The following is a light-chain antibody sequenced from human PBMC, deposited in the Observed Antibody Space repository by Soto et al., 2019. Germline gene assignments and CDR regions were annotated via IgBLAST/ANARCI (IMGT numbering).Light chain of an antibody. V-gene: IGKV3-20*01. Sequence: EIVLTQSPGTLSLSPGERAALSCRDSQSVSSTYLAWYQQKPGQAPRLLIYGASSRATGIPDMFSGGGSGTDFTLTISSLEPEDFAVYYCQQHGSSQTFGGGNKVEIK. J-gene: IGKJ4*01. CDR1: QSVSSTY. CDR3: QQHGSSQT. CDR2: GAS.